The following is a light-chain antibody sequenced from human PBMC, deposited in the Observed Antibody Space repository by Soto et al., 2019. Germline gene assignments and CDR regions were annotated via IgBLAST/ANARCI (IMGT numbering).Light chain of an antibody. J-gene: IGKJ4*01. CDR1: RRVSSN. V-gene: IGKV3-15*01. Sequence: ETVMTQSPATLSVSPGKRATLSCRASRRVSSNLAWYQQKPGQAPRLLIYGASTRTTGIPARFSGGGSGTDVTPTISSLQSEDAAVYHCQQYYNWSPLTFGGGTKVEIK. CDR2: GAS. CDR3: QQYYNWSPLT.